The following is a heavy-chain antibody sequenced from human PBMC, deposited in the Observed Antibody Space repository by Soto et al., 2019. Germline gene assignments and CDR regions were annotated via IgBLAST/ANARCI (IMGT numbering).Heavy chain of an antibody. CDR3: ATGTDYDFWSGYYSVPFDY. V-gene: IGHV3-30*03. D-gene: IGHD3-3*01. Sequence: PGGSLRLSCAASGFTFSSYGMHWVRQAPGKGLEWVAVISYDGSNTYYADSVKGRFTISRDNSKNTLYLQMNSLRAEDTAVYYCATGTDYDFWSGYYSVPFDYWGQGTLVTVSS. CDR1: GFTFSSYG. J-gene: IGHJ4*02. CDR2: ISYDGSNT.